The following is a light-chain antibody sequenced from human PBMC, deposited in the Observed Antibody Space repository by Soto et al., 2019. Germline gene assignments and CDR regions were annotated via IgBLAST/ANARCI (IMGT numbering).Light chain of an antibody. Sequence: IQMTQSPSSLSASTGDRVTITCRASQGISSYLAWYQQKPGKAPKLLIYAASTLQSGVPSRFSGSGSGTDFTLTISCLQSEDFATYYCQQYYSTSGTFGPGTKVDIK. CDR3: QQYYSTSGT. CDR1: QGISSY. J-gene: IGKJ3*01. V-gene: IGKV1-8*01. CDR2: AAS.